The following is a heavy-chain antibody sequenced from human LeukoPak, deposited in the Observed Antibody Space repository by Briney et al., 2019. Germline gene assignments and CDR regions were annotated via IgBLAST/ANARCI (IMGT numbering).Heavy chain of an antibody. Sequence: SETLSLTCTVSGGSLSSYYWSWIRQPPGKGLEWIGYIYYSGSTNYNPSLKSRVTISVDTSKNQFSLKLSSVTAADTAVYYCARRRDSSGYYLRYYFDYWGQGTLVTVSS. J-gene: IGHJ4*02. CDR2: IYYSGST. V-gene: IGHV4-59*12. CDR1: GGSLSSYY. D-gene: IGHD3-22*01. CDR3: ARRRDSSGYYLRYYFDY.